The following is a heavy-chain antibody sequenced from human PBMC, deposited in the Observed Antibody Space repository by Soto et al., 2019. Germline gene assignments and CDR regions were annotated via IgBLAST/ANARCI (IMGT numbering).Heavy chain of an antibody. CDR2: IYYSGST. CDR3: ASSQWTGGTYYYYMDV. Sequence: SETLSLTCTVSGGSISSYYWSWIRQPPGKGLEWIGYIYYSGSTNYNPSPKSRVTISVDTSKNQFSLKLSSVTAADTAVYYCASSQWTGGTYYYYMDVWGKGTTVTVSS. D-gene: IGHD1-26*01. J-gene: IGHJ6*03. V-gene: IGHV4-59*01. CDR1: GGSISSYY.